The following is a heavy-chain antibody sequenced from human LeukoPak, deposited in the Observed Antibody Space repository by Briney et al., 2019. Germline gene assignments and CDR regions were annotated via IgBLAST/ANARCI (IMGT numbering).Heavy chain of an antibody. CDR1: GGSFSGYY. D-gene: IGHD3-16*01. CDR2: IYHSGST. J-gene: IGHJ6*02. Sequence: SETLSLTCAVYGGSFSGYYWSWIRQPPGKGLEWIGYIYHSGSTYYNPSLKSRVTISVDRSKNQFSLKLSSVTAADTAVYYCARDGAWGFYGMDVWGQGTTVTVSS. CDR3: ARDGAWGFYGMDV. V-gene: IGHV4-30-2*01.